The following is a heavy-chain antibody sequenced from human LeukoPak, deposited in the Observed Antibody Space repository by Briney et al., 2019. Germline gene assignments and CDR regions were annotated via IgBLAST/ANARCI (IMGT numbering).Heavy chain of an antibody. D-gene: IGHD2-2*02. J-gene: IGHJ5*02. Sequence: SETLSLTCTVSGGSISSYYWSWIRQPPGKGLEWIGYIYYSGSTNYNPSLKSRVTISVDTSKNQFSLKLSSVTAADTAVYYCARARDIVVVPAAILGVGWFDPWGQGTLVTVSS. V-gene: IGHV4-59*01. CDR2: IYYSGST. CDR3: ARARDIVVVPAAILGVGWFDP. CDR1: GGSISSYY.